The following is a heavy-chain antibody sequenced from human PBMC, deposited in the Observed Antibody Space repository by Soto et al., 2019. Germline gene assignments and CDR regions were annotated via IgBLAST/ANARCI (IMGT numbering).Heavy chain of an antibody. D-gene: IGHD3-22*01. J-gene: IGHJ6*01. CDR2: IYWDDDK. CDR3: ACDSSDHYVMDV. Sequence: SGPTLVNPTQTLTLTCTFSGFSLSTSGVGVGWIRQPPGKALEWLALIYWDDDKRYSPSLKSRLTITKDTSKNQVVLTMTNMDPVDTSTYFFACDSSDHYVMDVWRQGSTVTVSA. V-gene: IGHV2-5*02. CDR1: GFSLSTSGVG.